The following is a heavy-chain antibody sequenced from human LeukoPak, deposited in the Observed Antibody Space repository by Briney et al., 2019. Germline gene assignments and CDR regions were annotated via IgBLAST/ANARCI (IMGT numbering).Heavy chain of an antibody. D-gene: IGHD6-19*01. Sequence: PSETLSLTCTVSGGSISSYYWSWIRQPAGKGLEWLGGIYTSGSTNYNPSLKSRVTMSVDTSKNQFSLKLSSVAAADTAVYYCARDPPVAGSSFFGYYYYMDVWGKGTTVTVSS. V-gene: IGHV4-4*07. J-gene: IGHJ6*03. CDR2: IYTSGST. CDR1: GGSISSYY. CDR3: ARDPPVAGSSFFGYYYYMDV.